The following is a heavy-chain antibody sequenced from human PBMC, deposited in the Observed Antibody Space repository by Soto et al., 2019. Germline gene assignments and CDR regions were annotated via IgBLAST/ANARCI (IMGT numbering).Heavy chain of an antibody. CDR2: IIPILGIA. Sequence: QVQLVQSGAEVKKPGSSVKVSCKASGGTFSSYTISWVRQAPGQGLEWMGRIIPILGIANYAQKFQGRVTITADKSTSTAYMELSSLRSEDTAVYYCARVSVQLERLYYYYYMDVWGKGTTVTVSS. CDR3: ARVSVQLERLYYYYYMDV. V-gene: IGHV1-69*02. J-gene: IGHJ6*03. CDR1: GGTFSSYT. D-gene: IGHD1-1*01.